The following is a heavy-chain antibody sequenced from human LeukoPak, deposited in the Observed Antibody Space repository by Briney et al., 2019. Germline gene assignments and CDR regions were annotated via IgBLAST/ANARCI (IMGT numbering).Heavy chain of an antibody. J-gene: IGHJ4*02. CDR2: ISSSGSTI. V-gene: IGHV3-11*01. D-gene: IGHD3-10*01. Sequence: KRGGSLRPSCAPSASTLSVYYMSWIRQAPGQGLEWVSAISSSGSTIYYADSVKGRFTISRDNGKNSLYLQMDSLRAEDTAVYYCARERAYYGLGSESYWSQGTLVTVSS. CDR1: ASTLSVYY. CDR3: ARERAYYGLGSESY.